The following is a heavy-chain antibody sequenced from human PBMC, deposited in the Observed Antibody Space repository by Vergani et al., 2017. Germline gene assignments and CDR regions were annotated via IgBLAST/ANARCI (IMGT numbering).Heavy chain of an antibody. D-gene: IGHD3/OR15-3a*01. CDR1: GYTFTDYW. CDR3: ARVYCRGMSCAGTDYFYHIDV. CDR2: VYARDSIT. J-gene: IGHJ6*03. Sequence: EVQLVQSGAEVKKPGESLKISCEGSGYTFTDYWVGWVRQKPGKGLEWMGVVYARDSITRYSLSFEGQVTISADKSINTAYLEWDSLRASDSAMYYCARVYCRGMSCAGTDYFYHIDVWGKGTTVTVS. V-gene: IGHV5-51*01.